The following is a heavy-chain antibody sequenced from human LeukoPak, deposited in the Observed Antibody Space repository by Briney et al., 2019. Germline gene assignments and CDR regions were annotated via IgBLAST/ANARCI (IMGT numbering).Heavy chain of an antibody. J-gene: IGHJ4*02. CDR1: GFTFSDYY. D-gene: IGHD3-10*01. Sequence: GGSLRLSCAASGFTFSDYYMSWIRQAPGKGLEWVSYISSSGSTIYYADSVKGRFTISRDNSKNTLYLQMNSLRAEDTAVYYCAKDLRFGNYFDYWGQGTLVTVSS. V-gene: IGHV3-11*01. CDR2: ISSSGSTI. CDR3: AKDLRFGNYFDY.